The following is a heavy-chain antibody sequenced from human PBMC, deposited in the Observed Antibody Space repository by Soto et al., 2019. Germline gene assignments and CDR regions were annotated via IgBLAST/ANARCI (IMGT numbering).Heavy chain of an antibody. Sequence: EVKLVQSGAEVKEPGESLQISCKGSGYSFTTYWIGWVRQMPGKGLEWMGIIYPGDSDTSYSPSFQGQVTISADKSISTAYLQWSSLKASDTAMYYCARAMVRGKNYYGVDVWGQGTTVTVSS. D-gene: IGHD3-10*01. CDR3: ARAMVRGKNYYGVDV. CDR1: GYSFTTYW. CDR2: IYPGDSDT. J-gene: IGHJ6*02. V-gene: IGHV5-51*03.